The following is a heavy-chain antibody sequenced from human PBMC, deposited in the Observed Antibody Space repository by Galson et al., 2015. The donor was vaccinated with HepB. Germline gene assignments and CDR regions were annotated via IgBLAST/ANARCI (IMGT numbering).Heavy chain of an antibody. V-gene: IGHV2-70*11. CDR3: ARRTSLSSAMDV. CDR2: IDWDDDT. J-gene: IGHJ6*02. Sequence: PALVKPTQTLTLICSFSGFSLSTSGMSVSWIRQPPGRALEWLARIDWDDDTYFTASLKTRLTISEDTSKNQVVLTVTNLDPVDTGTYYCARRTSLSSAMDVWGQGTTVTVSS. CDR1: GFSLSTSGMS.